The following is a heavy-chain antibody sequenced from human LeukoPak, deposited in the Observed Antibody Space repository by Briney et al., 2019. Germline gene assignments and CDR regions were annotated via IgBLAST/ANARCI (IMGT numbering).Heavy chain of an antibody. J-gene: IGHJ4*02. CDR1: GFTSSSYA. V-gene: IGHV3-23*01. Sequence: PSGGSLRLSCVASGFTSSSYAMSWVRQAPGKGLEWVSAISGSGGSTYYADSVKGRFTISRGNSKNTLYLQMNSLRAEDTAVYYCAKGGMITFGYLDYFDYWGQGTLVTVSS. CDR2: ISGSGGST. D-gene: IGHD3-16*01. CDR3: AKGGMITFGYLDYFDY.